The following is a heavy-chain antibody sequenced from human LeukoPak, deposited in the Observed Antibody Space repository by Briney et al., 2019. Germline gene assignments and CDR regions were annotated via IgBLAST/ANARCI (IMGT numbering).Heavy chain of an antibody. V-gene: IGHV4-34*01. J-gene: IGHJ5*02. CDR3: ARDPTAYEDGWFDP. CDR1: GGSFSGYY. CDR2: INHSGST. D-gene: IGHD3-16*01. Sequence: SETLSLTCAVYGGSFSGYYWSWIRQPPGKGLEWIGEINHSGSTNYNPSLKSRVTISVDTSKNQFSLKLSSVTAADTAVYYCARDPTAYEDGWFDPWGQGTLVTVSS.